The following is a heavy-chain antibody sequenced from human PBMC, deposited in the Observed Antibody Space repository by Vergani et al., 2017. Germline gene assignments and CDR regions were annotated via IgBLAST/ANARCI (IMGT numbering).Heavy chain of an antibody. CDR3: ARDRVGGPDYYYNYMDV. D-gene: IGHD3-16*01. V-gene: IGHV1-2*06. Sequence: QVQLVQSGAEVKKPGASVKVSCKASGYTFTGYYMHWVRQAPGQGLEWMGRINPNSGGTNYAQKFQGRVTMTRDTSISTAYMELSRLRSDDTAVYYCARDRVGGPDYYYNYMDVWGKGTTVTVSS. CDR1: GYTFTGYY. J-gene: IGHJ6*03. CDR2: INPNSGGT.